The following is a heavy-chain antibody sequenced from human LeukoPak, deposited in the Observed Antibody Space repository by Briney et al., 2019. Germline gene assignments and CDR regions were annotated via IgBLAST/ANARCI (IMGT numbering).Heavy chain of an antibody. V-gene: IGHV3-7*04. D-gene: IGHD2-15*01. J-gene: IGHJ4*02. CDR1: GFTFSSYA. Sequence: GGSLRLSCAASGFTFSSYAMSWVRQAPGKGLEWVANIKPEGSAQYYADSVRGRFTISRDNPKNTVYLQMNSLSAEDTAVYYCAKDNGSPSLVVVLVATAPDYWGQGTLVTVSS. CDR2: IKPEGSAQ. CDR3: AKDNGSPSLVVVLVATAPDY.